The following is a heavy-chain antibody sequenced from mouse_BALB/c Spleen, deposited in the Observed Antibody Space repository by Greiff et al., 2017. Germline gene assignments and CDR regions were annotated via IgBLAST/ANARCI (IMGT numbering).Heavy chain of an antibody. V-gene: IGHV5-17*02. J-gene: IGHJ4*01. CDR3: ARSGFTTGGDYYAMDY. Sequence: EVKVVESGGGLVQPGGSRKLSCAASGFTFSSFGMHWVRQAPEKGLEWVAYISSGSSTIYYADTVKGRFTISRDNPKNTLFLQMTSLRSEDTAMYYCARSGFTTGGDYYAMDYWGQGTSVTVSS. CDR1: GFTFSSFG. D-gene: IGHD1-1*01. CDR2: ISSGSSTI.